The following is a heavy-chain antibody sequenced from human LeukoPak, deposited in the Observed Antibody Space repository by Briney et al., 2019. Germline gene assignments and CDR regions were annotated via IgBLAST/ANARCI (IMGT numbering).Heavy chain of an antibody. D-gene: IGHD4-17*01. CDR1: GGSISGYY. J-gene: IGHJ6*02. Sequence: SETLPLTCTVSGGSISGYYWSWIRQSPGKGLEWIGYIYYSGTTNYNPSLKSRVTISVDTSKNQFSLQLRSVTAADTAVYYCAREDPQTTVPEGMDVWGQGTTVTVSS. CDR3: AREDPQTTVPEGMDV. CDR2: IYYSGTT. V-gene: IGHV4-59*01.